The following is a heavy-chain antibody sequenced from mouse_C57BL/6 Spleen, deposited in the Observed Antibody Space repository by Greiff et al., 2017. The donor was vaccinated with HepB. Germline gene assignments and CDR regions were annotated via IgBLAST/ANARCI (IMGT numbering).Heavy chain of an antibody. CDR1: GYTFTNYW. J-gene: IGHJ4*01. Sequence: QVTLKVSGAELVRPGTSVKMSCKASGYTFTNYWIGWAKQRPGHGLEWIGDIYPGGGYTNYNEKFKGKATLTADKSSSTAYMQFSSLTSEDSAIYYCARLRLGVMDYWGQGTSVTVSS. CDR2: IYPGGGYT. CDR3: ARLRLGVMDY. V-gene: IGHV1-63*01. D-gene: IGHD4-1*01.